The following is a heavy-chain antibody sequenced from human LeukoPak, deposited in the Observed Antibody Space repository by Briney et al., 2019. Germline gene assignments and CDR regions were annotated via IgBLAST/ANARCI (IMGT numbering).Heavy chain of an antibody. Sequence: GGSLRLSCAASGFTFSNYWMNWVRQAPEKGLEWVANIKEDGSEKFYVGSVKGRFIISRDNAKNSLYLQMNSLRAEDTAVYYCARDSQHLNFDYWGQGTLVTVSS. CDR2: IKEDGSEK. V-gene: IGHV3-7*04. D-gene: IGHD3-3*02. CDR1: GFTFSNYW. CDR3: ARDSQHLNFDY. J-gene: IGHJ4*02.